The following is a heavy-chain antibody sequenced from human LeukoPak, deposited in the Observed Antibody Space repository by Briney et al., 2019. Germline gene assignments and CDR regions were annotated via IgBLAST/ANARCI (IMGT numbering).Heavy chain of an antibody. J-gene: IGHJ6*04. CDR3: ATVNRRGSSSWYGGMDV. CDR1: GYTLTELS. D-gene: IGHD6-13*01. V-gene: IGHV1-24*01. Sequence: ASVKVSCKVSGYTLTELSMHWVRQAPGKGLEWTGGFDPEDGETIYAQKFQGRVTMTEDTSTDTAYMELSSLRSEDTAVYYCATVNRRGSSSWYGGMDVWGKGTTVTVSS. CDR2: FDPEDGET.